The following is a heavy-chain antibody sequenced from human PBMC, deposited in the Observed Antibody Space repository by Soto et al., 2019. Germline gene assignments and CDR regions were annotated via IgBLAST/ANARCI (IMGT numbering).Heavy chain of an antibody. CDR3: ARGERVAAAGTYYYYGMDV. V-gene: IGHV4-34*01. CDR2: INHSGST. CDR1: GGSFSGYY. D-gene: IGHD6-13*01. J-gene: IGHJ6*02. Sequence: SETLSLTCAVYGGSFSGYYWSWIRQPPGKGLEWIGEINHSGSTNYNPSLKSRVTISVDTSKNQFSLKLSSVTAADTAVYYCARGERVAAAGTYYYYGMDVWGQGTTVTVSS.